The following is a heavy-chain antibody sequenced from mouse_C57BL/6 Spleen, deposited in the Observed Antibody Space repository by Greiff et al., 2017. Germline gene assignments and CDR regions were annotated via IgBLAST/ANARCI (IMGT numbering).Heavy chain of an antibody. CDR1: GYAFTNYL. D-gene: IGHD1-1*01. CDR2: INPGSGGT. CDR3: ARGVYGSGPWYFDV. V-gene: IGHV1-54*01. Sequence: VQLQQSGAELVRPGTSVKVSCKASGYAFTNYLIEWVKQRPGQGLEWIGVINPGSGGTNYNEKFKGKATLTADKSSSTAYMQLSSLTSEDSAVYFCARGVYGSGPWYFDVWGTGTTVTVSS. J-gene: IGHJ1*03.